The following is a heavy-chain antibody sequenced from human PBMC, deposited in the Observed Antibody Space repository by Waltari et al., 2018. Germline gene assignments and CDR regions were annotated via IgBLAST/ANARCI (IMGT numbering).Heavy chain of an antibody. V-gene: IGHV4-38-2*01. CDR1: GYSISSGYY. CDR2: IYHRGRT. Sequence: QVQLQESGPGLVKPSETLSLTCAVSGYSISSGYYWGWIRQPPGKGLEWIGSIYHRGRTYSNPTLKSRVTMSVDPSKNHFSLKLSAVTAADTAVKYCARGRSQLGLDRWGQGTLVTVSS. CDR3: ARGRSQLGLDR. J-gene: IGHJ5*02. D-gene: IGHD6-6*01.